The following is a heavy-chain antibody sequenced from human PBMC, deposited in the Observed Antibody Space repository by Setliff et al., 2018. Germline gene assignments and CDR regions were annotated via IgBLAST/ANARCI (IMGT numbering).Heavy chain of an antibody. D-gene: IGHD3-3*01. CDR2: ISSSSSTI. CDR1: GFTFSSYS. J-gene: IGHJ2*01. V-gene: IGHV3-48*04. CDR3: ARDSSDWYFDL. Sequence: GGSLRLSCAASGFTFSSYSMNWVRQAPGKGLEWVSYISSSSSTIYYADSVKGRFTISRDNAKNSLYPQMNSLRAEDTAVYYCARDSSDWYFDLWGRGTLVTVSS.